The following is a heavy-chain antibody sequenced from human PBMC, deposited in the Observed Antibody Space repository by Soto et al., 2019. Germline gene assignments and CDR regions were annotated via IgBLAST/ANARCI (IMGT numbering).Heavy chain of an antibody. CDR1: GFTFSNYW. J-gene: IGHJ4*02. CDR2: IKQDGSER. Sequence: EVQLVESGGGLVQPGGSLRLSCAASGFTFSNYWMSWVRQAPGKGLVWVANIKQDGSERNYVDSVKGRFTISRDNAKNSLYLQLNSLRAEDTAVYYCARAGSENDSWGQGTLVTVSS. V-gene: IGHV3-7*05. CDR3: ARAGSENDS. D-gene: IGHD3-10*01.